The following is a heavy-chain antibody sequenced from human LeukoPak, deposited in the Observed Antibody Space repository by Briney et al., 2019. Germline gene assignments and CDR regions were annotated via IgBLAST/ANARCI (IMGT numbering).Heavy chain of an antibody. CDR1: GXTFDDYA. Sequence: PGGSLRLSCAASGXTFDDYAVHWVRQAPGKGLEWVSLISGDGGSTYYADSVKGRFTISRDNSKNSLYLQMNSLRTEDTALYYCAKDNYDILTGPFDYWGQGILVTVSS. V-gene: IGHV3-43*02. J-gene: IGHJ4*02. CDR3: AKDNYDILTGPFDY. D-gene: IGHD3-9*01. CDR2: ISGDGGST.